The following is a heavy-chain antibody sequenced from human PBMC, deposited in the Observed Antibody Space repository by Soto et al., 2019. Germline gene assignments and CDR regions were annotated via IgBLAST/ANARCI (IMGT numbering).Heavy chain of an antibody. CDR1: GFTFSSFA. J-gene: IGHJ4*02. CDR2: IGATGDDT. V-gene: IGHV3-23*01. D-gene: IGHD1-26*01. Sequence: PGGSLRLSCAASGFTFSSFALSWVRQAPGKGLEWVSSIGATGDDTYYADSVKGRFTISRDNSNNMVFLQMNGLGAEDTAIYYCAKDVMGATCYWGQGTLVTVSS. CDR3: AKDVMGATCY.